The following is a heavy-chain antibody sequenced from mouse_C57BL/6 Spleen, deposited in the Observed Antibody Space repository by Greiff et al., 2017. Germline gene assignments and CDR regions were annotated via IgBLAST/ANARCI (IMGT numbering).Heavy chain of an antibody. J-gene: IGHJ2*01. CDR2: IHPNSGST. V-gene: IGHV1-64*01. CDR3: ARNARYYFDD. Sequence: VQLKQPGAELVKPGASVKLSCKASGYTFTSYWMHWVKQRPGQGLEWIGMIHPNSGSTNYNEKFKSKATLTVDKSSSTAYMQLSSLTSEDSAVYYCARNARYYFDDWGKGTTLTVSS. CDR1: GYTFTSYW.